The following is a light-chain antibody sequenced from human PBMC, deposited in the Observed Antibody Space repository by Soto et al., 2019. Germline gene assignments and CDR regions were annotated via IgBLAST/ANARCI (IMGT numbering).Light chain of an antibody. CDR2: KVS. CDR1: QSLVYSDGNTY. J-gene: IGKJ1*01. Sequence: DVVMTQSPLSLTVTLGQPASISCRSSQSLVYSDGNTYLNWFQQRPGQPPRRLIYKVSNRDSGVPERFSGSGSGTDFTLKISRVEAEEVGVYDCMQGTHWPRTVGQGTKVDIK. CDR3: MQGTHWPRT. V-gene: IGKV2-30*01.